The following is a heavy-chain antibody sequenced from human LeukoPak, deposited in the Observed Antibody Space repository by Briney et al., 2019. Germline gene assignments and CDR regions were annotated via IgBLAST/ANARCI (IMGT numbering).Heavy chain of an antibody. Sequence: ASVKVSCKASGYTFTSYAMNWVRQAPGQGLEWMGWINPNSGGTNYAQKFQGRVTMTRDTSISTAYMELSRLRSDDTAVYYCARTHYYYYMDVWGKGTTVTVSS. J-gene: IGHJ6*03. CDR2: INPNSGGT. CDR1: GYTFTSYA. CDR3: ARTHYYYYMDV. V-gene: IGHV1-2*02.